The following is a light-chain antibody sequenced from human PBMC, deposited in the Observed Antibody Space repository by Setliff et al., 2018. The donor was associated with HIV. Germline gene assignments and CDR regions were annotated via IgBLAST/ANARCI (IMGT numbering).Light chain of an antibody. CDR1: GGDIGGYNY. J-gene: IGLJ1*01. CDR3: SSYTRSGSTYV. CDR2: DVF. V-gene: IGLV2-14*03. Sequence: ALAQPASVSGSPGQSITVSCTGTGGDIGGYNYVSWFQQHPGKAPKLVIYDVFYRPSGVSPRFSGTKSGNTASLTISGLQAEDEADYYCSSYTRSGSTYVFGTGTKVTVL.